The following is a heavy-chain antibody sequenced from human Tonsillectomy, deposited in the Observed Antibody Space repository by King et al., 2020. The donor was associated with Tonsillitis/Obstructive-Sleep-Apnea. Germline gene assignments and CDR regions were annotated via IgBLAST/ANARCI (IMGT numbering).Heavy chain of an antibody. CDR2: ISASGGDT. Sequence: VQLVESGGGMVQPGGSLRLSCAASGFIFSSYAMSWVRQAPGKGLEWVSSISASGGDTYYADSVKGRFTISRDDSKNTLYLQMNSLRAEDTAVYYCAIGNWPETHAFHIWGQGTMVTVSS. J-gene: IGHJ3*02. V-gene: IGHV3-23*04. CDR1: GFIFSSYA. CDR3: AIGNWPETHAFHI. D-gene: IGHD1-1*01.